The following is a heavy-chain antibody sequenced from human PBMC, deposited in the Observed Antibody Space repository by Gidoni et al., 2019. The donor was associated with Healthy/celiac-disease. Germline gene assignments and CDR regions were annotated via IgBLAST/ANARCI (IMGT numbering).Heavy chain of an antibody. Sequence: EVQLLESGGGLVQPGGSLRLSCAASGFTFSSYAMSWVRQAPGKGLEWVSAISGSGGSTYYADSVKGRFTISRDNSKNTLYLQMNSLRAEDTAVYYCARAGIIVGATWEAFDYWGQGTLVTVSS. D-gene: IGHD1-26*01. CDR1: GFTFSSYA. CDR2: ISGSGGST. CDR3: ARAGIIVGATWEAFDY. V-gene: IGHV3-23*01. J-gene: IGHJ4*02.